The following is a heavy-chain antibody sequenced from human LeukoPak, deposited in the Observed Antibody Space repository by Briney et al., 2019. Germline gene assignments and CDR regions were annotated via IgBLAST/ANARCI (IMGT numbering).Heavy chain of an antibody. J-gene: IGHJ5*02. CDR2: IYYSGST. CDR3: ASYRFEDALTVINWFDP. Sequence: SETLSPTCTVSGGSISSGGYYWSWIRQHPGKGLEWIGYIYYSGSTYYNPSLKSRVTISVDTSKNQFSLKLSSVTAADTAVYYCASYRFEDALTVINWFDPWGQGTLVTVSS. V-gene: IGHV4-31*03. D-gene: IGHD2-8*01. CDR1: GGSISSGGYY.